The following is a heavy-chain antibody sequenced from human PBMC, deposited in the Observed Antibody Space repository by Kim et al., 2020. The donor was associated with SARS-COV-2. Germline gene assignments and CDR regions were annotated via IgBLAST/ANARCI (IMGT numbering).Heavy chain of an antibody. V-gene: IGHV4-4*02. D-gene: IGHD5-12*01. CDR2: IYHSGST. CDR3: AREMAKITTWFDP. J-gene: IGHJ5*02. CDR1: GGSISSSKW. Sequence: SETLSLTCAVSGGSISSSKWWSWVRQFPGKGLEWIGEIYHSGSTNYNPSLKSRVTISVDKSKNQVSLKVSSVTAADTAVYYCAREMAKITTWFDPWGQGTLVTVSS.